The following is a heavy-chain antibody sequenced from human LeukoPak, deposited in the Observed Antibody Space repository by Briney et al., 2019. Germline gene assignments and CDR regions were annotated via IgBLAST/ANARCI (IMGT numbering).Heavy chain of an antibody. CDR3: ARAAPIMVRGVRGKYYFDY. V-gene: IGHV1-2*02. CDR2: INPNSGGT. CDR1: GYTFTGYY. D-gene: IGHD3-10*01. J-gene: IGHJ4*02. Sequence: ASVKVSCKASGYTFTGYYMHWVRQAPGQGLEWMGWINPNSGGTNYAQKFQGRVTMTRDTSISTAYMELSRLRSDDTAVYYCARAAPIMVRGVRGKYYFDYWGQGTLVTVSS.